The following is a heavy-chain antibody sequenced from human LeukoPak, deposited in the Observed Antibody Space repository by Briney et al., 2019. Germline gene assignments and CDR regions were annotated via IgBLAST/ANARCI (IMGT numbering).Heavy chain of an antibody. J-gene: IGHJ6*02. Sequence: SVKVSCKASGGTFSSYAISWVRQAPGQGLEWMGGIIPIFGTANYAQKFQGRVTITADESTSTAYMELRSLRSDDTAVYYCARGYSSGWAYYYYGMDVWGQGTTVTVSS. CDR1: GGTFSSYA. D-gene: IGHD6-19*01. V-gene: IGHV1-69*13. CDR3: ARGYSSGWAYYYYGMDV. CDR2: IIPIFGTA.